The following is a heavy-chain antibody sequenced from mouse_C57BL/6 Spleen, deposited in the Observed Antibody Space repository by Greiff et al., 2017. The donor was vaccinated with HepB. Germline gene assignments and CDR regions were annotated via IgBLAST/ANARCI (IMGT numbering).Heavy chain of an antibody. Sequence: EVKVVESGEGLVKPGGSLKLSCAASGFTFSSYAMSWVRQTPEKRLEWVAYISSGGEYIYYADTVKGRFTISRDNARNTLYLQMSSLKSEDTAMYYCTAFITTVVGNAMDYWGQGTSVTVSS. CDR3: TAFITTVVGNAMDY. J-gene: IGHJ4*01. CDR1: GFTFSSYA. D-gene: IGHD1-1*01. CDR2: ISSGGEYI. V-gene: IGHV5-9-1*02.